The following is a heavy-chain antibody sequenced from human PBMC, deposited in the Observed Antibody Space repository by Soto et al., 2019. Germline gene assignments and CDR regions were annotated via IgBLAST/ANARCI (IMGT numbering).Heavy chain of an antibody. J-gene: IGHJ4*02. V-gene: IGHV3-23*01. CDR3: ARVISRDYSTWSGYSFFHY. CDR2: IGGLE. D-gene: IGHD3-3*01. Sequence: EVHLLESGGGLVQPGGSLRLSCAASGFAFGSYAMSWVRQAPGKGLEWVSVIGGLEYYADSVRGRFTISRDDARNTLYLQLNSLRAEDSAVYFCARVISRDYSTWSGYSFFHYWGQGALVSVSS. CDR1: GFAFGSYA.